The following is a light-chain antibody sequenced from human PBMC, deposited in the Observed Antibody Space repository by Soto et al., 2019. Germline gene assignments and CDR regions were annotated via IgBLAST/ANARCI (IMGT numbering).Light chain of an antibody. CDR1: QSVGSN. J-gene: IGKJ4*01. CDR2: ETS. CDR3: QHYYNWPRT. Sequence: VLTQSPATLSLSPGERATLSCRASQSVGSNFAWYQQKPGQAPRLLISETSNRATGIPGRFSGSGSGTDFTLTINGLESEDFAAYYCQHYYNWPRTFGGGTKVEIK. V-gene: IGKV3-11*01.